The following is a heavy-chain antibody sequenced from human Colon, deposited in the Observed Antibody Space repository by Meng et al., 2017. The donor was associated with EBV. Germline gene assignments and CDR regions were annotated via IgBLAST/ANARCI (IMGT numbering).Heavy chain of an antibody. V-gene: IGHV4-31*03. J-gene: IGHJ5*02. Sequence: QVQLQESGPGLVKPSQTLSPTCTVSGGSISSGTYYWGWIRQLPGKGLEWIAYIHYSGSTYYSPSLKSRVTISVDTSKNQLSLKLSSMTAADTAVYYCARYVFDSSSLYSNWCDPWGQGTLVTVSS. CDR2: IHYSGST. CDR3: ARYVFDSSSLYSNWCDP. D-gene: IGHD3-22*01. CDR1: GGSISSGTYY.